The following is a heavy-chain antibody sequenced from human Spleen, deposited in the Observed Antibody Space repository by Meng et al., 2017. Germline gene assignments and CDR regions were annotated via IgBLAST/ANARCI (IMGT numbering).Heavy chain of an antibody. J-gene: IGHJ4*02. V-gene: IGHV1-2*02. D-gene: IGHD3-22*01. CDR1: GYTFTGYY. CDR2: INPNSGGT. CDR3: ASGIYDTASY. Sequence: ASVKVSCKASGYTFTGYYMHWVRQAPGQGLEWMGWINPNSGGTNYAQKFQGRVTMTRDTSISTAYMDLRRLKSDDTAVYYCASGIYDTASYWGQGSLVTVSS.